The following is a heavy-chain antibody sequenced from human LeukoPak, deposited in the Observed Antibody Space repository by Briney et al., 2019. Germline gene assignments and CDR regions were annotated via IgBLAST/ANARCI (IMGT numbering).Heavy chain of an antibody. CDR2: IYYSGST. V-gene: IGHV4-39*01. CDR3: ASLKRIHPI. J-gene: IGHJ3*02. CDR1: GGSISSSSYY. Sequence: SETLSLTCTVSGGSISSSSYYWGWIRQPPGKGLEWIGSIYYSGSTYYNSSLKSRVTISVDTSKNQFSLKLSSVTAADTAVYYCASLKRIHPIWGQGKMVTVSS. D-gene: IGHD5-18*01.